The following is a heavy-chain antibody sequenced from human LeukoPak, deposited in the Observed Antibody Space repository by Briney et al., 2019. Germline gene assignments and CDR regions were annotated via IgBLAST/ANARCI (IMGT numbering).Heavy chain of an antibody. Sequence: SGTLSLTCAVSGGSISSSNWWSWVRQPPGKGLEWIGEIYHSGSTNYNPSLKSRVTISVDKSKNQFSLKLSSVTAADTAVYYCAREPDSSGWYEGWFDPWGQGTLVTVSS. J-gene: IGHJ5*02. CDR1: GGSISSSNW. CDR2: IYHSGST. CDR3: AREPDSSGWYEGWFDP. V-gene: IGHV4-4*02. D-gene: IGHD6-19*01.